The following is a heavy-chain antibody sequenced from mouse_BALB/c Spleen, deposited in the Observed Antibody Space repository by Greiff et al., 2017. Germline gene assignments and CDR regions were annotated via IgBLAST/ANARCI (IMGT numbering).Heavy chain of an antibody. CDR1: GFTFSSYT. Sequence: EVKLMESGGGLVKPGGSLKLSCAASGFTFSSYTMSWVRQTPEKRLEWVATISSGGSYTYYPDSVKGRFTISRDNAKNTLYLQMSSLKSEDTAMYYCTRDRTTTFDSWGQGAALTDSA. D-gene: IGHD1-1*01. CDR3: TRDRTTTFDS. CDR2: ISSGGSYT. J-gene: IGHJ2*01. V-gene: IGHV5-6-4*01.